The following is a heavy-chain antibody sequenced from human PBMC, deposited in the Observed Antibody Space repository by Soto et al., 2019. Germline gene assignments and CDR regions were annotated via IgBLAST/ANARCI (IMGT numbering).Heavy chain of an antibody. CDR1: GFTFSSYA. CDR3: ARVSGIFGTYYYYGMDV. D-gene: IGHD3-3*02. V-gene: IGHV3-30-3*01. Sequence: PGGSLRLSCAASGFTFSSYAMHWVRQAPGKGLEWVAVISYDGSNKYYADSVKGRFTISRDNSKNTLYLQMNSLRAEDTAVYYCARVSGIFGTYYYYGMDVWGQGTTVTVSS. CDR2: ISYDGSNK. J-gene: IGHJ6*02.